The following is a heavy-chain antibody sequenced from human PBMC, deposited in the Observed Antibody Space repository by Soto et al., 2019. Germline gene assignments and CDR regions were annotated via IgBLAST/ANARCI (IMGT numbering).Heavy chain of an antibody. CDR1: GFTFSSCA. V-gene: IGHV3-23*01. CDR2: IIDSGRDT. Sequence: EVHLLESGGALVQPGGSLRLSCAASGFTFSSCAMGWVRQAPGKGLEWVSDIIDSGRDTYYADAVKGRFTISRDNSKSTLYLQMNSLRAEDTGVYYCGKGRSYYYYYGVDVWGQGTTVTVSS. CDR3: GKGRSYYYYYGVDV. D-gene: IGHD1-26*01. J-gene: IGHJ6*02.